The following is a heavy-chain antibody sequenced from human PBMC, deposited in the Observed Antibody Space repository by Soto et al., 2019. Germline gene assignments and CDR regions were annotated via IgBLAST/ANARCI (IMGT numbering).Heavy chain of an antibody. V-gene: IGHV3-7*03. CDR2: IKQDGSEK. CDR3: ARQDSYFDY. Sequence: VGSLRLSCAASGFTFINYWMSWVRQAPGKGLEWVANIKQDGSEKYYVDSVKGRFIISRDNAKNSLYLQMNSLRAEDTAVYYCARQDSYFDYWGQGTLVTVSS. J-gene: IGHJ4*02. CDR1: GFTFINYW.